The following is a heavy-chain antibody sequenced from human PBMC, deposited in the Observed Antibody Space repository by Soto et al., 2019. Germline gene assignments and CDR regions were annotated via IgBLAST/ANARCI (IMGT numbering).Heavy chain of an antibody. D-gene: IGHD3-16*01. Sequence: QVQLQQWGVGLLKPSETLSLTCAVYGGSLRGFYWNWIRQSPGKGLEWIGEINHSTYTNYNPSFKSRVILSVDTSKNQLSLRLRSVTAADTAVYFCARGRAVGVAAMITYFDFWGQGTLVTASS. CDR1: GGSLRGFY. CDR3: ARGRAVGVAAMITYFDF. CDR2: INHSTYT. V-gene: IGHV4-34*01. J-gene: IGHJ4*02.